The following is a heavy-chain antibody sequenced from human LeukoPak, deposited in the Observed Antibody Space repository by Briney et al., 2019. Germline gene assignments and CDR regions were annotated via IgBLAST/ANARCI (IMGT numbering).Heavy chain of an antibody. J-gene: IGHJ4*02. D-gene: IGHD6-19*01. CDR3: ARDLSGWYGGPFDY. Sequence: GGSLRLSCAASGFTFSSYGMHWVRQAPGKGLEWVAVISYDGSNKYYADSVKGRFTISRDNSKNTLYLQMNSLRAEDTAVYYCARDLSGWYGGPFDYWGQGTLVTVSS. CDR2: ISYDGSNK. V-gene: IGHV3-30*03. CDR1: GFTFSSYG.